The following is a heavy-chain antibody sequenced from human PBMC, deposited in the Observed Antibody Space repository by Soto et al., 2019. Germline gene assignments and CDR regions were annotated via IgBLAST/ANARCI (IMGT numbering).Heavy chain of an antibody. CDR3: ARDGDVNTGFGKDY. CDR2: IWYDGGNK. D-gene: IGHD3-16*01. CDR1: GFTFSNYG. Sequence: GGSLRLSCAASGFTFSNYGMHWVRQAPGKGLEWVAFIWYDGGNKYYAESVKGRSTISRDNSKNTLYLQMNSLRAEDTAVYYCARDGDVNTGFGKDYWGQGTLVTVSS. V-gene: IGHV3-33*01. J-gene: IGHJ4*02.